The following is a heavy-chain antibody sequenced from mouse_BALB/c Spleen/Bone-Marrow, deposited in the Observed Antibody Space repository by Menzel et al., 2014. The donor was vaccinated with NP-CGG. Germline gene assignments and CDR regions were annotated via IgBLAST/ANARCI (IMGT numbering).Heavy chain of an antibody. D-gene: IGHD1-1*01. CDR1: GYTFTSYW. J-gene: IGHJ2*01. CDR3: TREGYYGSSYVYY. Sequence: QVQLRQSGAELVRHGASVKLYCKASGYTFTSYWINWVKQRPGQGLEWIGNIYPSDSYTNYNQKFKDKATLTVDKSSSTAYMQLSSPTSEDSAVYYCTREGYYGSSYVYYWGQGPPLTVSS. V-gene: IGHV1-69*02. CDR2: IYPSDSYT.